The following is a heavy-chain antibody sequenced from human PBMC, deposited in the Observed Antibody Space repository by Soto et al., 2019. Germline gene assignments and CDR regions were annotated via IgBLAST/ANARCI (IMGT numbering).Heavy chain of an antibody. CDR1: GFSFSTYA. CDR2: TWYDGNDK. Sequence: QVQLVESGGAVVQPGRSLRLSCAASGFSFSTYAMHWVRQAPGKGPEWLAVTWYDGNDKYYGDSVKGRYTISRDNSQNTLYLQMNSLRVEDTAVYYCAKDRGSGRSFYYYMDVWGKGTTVTVSS. V-gene: IGHV3-33*06. J-gene: IGHJ6*03. CDR3: AKDRGSGRSFYYYMDV. D-gene: IGHD3-10*01.